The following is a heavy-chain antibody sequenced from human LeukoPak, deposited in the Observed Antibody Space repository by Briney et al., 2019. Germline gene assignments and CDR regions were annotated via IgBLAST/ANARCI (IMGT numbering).Heavy chain of an antibody. CDR3: AKLLYASSWAPFDY. V-gene: IGHV3-53*01. Sequence: GGSLRLSCAASGFTVSTNYMTWVRQVPGKGLEWVSIIYSGGSTYYTDSVKGRFTISRDISKSTLYLQMTSLRAEDTAVYYCAKLLYASSWAPFDYWGQGTLVTVSS. D-gene: IGHD6-13*01. J-gene: IGHJ4*02. CDR2: IYSGGST. CDR1: GFTVSTNY.